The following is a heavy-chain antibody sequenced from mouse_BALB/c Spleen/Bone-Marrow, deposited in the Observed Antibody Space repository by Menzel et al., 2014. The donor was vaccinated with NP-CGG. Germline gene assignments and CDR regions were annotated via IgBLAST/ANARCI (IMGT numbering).Heavy chain of an antibody. D-gene: IGHD2-4*01. CDR2: ISTNGGEI. V-gene: IGHV5-6-3*01. CDR1: GFTFSNYG. CDR3: ARGDDYVSWFAY. J-gene: IGHJ3*01. Sequence: EVKVVESGGGLVQPGGSLKLSCAASGFTFSNYGMSWVRQTPDKRLEFVATISTNGGEIYYPDSVKGRFTISRDNAKNTLYLQMRSLKSEDTAMYYCARGDDYVSWFAYWGQGTLVTVSA.